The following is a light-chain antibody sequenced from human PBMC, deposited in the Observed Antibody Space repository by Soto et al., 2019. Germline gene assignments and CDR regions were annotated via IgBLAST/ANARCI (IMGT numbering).Light chain of an antibody. CDR1: QSVSSY. CDR3: QQRSNF. Sequence: EIVLTQSPATLSLSPGESATLSCRASQSVSSYLAWYQQKPGQAPRLLIYDASSRATGIPARFSGSGSGTDFTLTISSLEPEDFAVYYCQQRSNFFGPGTKVDIK. J-gene: IGKJ3*01. CDR2: DAS. V-gene: IGKV3-11*01.